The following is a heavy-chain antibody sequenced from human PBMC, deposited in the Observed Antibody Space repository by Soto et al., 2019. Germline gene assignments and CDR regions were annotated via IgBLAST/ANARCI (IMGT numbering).Heavy chain of an antibody. CDR1: GYTFTGYY. CDR3: AREENCRGGTCYSEYFHH. CDR2: VNPSGGSA. V-gene: IGHV1-46*01. J-gene: IGHJ1*01. D-gene: IGHD2-15*01. Sequence: ASVKVSCKASGYTFTGYYMHWVRLAPGQGLEWMGVVNPSGGSAHYAQSFEGRVTLTRDTSTSTFYMELSSLRSEDTAVYYCAREENCRGGTCYSEYFHHWGQGTLVTVSS.